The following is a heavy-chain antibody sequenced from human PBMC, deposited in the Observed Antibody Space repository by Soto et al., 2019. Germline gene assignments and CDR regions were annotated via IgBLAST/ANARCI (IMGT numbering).Heavy chain of an antibody. D-gene: IGHD3-10*01. CDR1: GFTFSSYG. CDR2: ISYDGSNK. CDR3: AKEAYYYGSGSYYDY. Sequence: GGSLRLSCAASGFTFSSYGMHWVRQAPGKGLEWVAVISYDGSNKYYADSVKGRFTISRDNSKNTLYLQMNSLRAEDTAVYYCAKEAYYYGSGSYYDYWGQGTLVTVSS. V-gene: IGHV3-30*18. J-gene: IGHJ4*02.